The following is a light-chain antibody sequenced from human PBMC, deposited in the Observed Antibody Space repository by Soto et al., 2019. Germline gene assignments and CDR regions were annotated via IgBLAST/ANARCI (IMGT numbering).Light chain of an antibody. Sequence: QSALTQPASVSGSPGQSITIPCTGTSSDVGAYYSVSWYQHHPGKAPKLIIYGVTNRPSGVSNRFSGSKSGNTASLTISGLQAEDEADYHCSSYTSGSSHYVFGTGTKVTV. CDR2: GVT. J-gene: IGLJ1*01. CDR1: SSDVGAYYS. CDR3: SSYTSGSSHYV. V-gene: IGLV2-14*01.